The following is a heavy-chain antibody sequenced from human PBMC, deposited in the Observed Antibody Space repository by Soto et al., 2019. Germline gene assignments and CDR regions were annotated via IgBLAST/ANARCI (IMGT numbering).Heavy chain of an antibody. D-gene: IGHD1-26*01. CDR2: IYFVGITT. V-gene: IGHV3-74*02. J-gene: IGHJ4*02. Sequence: EVQLVESGGGVVQPGGSLRLSCTASGFTFNTHWMHWVRQAPGKGLVWVSRIYFVGITTNYADYVKGRLTVSRDNAKNTVYLHVNTLRDEDTAVYYCASGGAMGVDYWGQGTLVTVSS. CDR3: ASGGAMGVDY. CDR1: GFTFNTHW.